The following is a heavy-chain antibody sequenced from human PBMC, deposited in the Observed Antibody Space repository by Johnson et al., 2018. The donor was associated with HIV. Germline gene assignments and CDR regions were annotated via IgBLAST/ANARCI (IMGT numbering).Heavy chain of an antibody. V-gene: IGHV3-7*01. CDR1: GFTFSSYW. CDR3: ARDPQQWLDVGAFDI. J-gene: IGHJ3*02. Sequence: VQLVESGGGLVQPGGSLRLSCAASGFTFSSYWMSWVRQAPGKGLEWVANIKQDGSEQYYVDSVKGRFTISRDNAKNSLYLQMNSLSAEDTAGYYCARDPQQWLDVGAFDIWGQGTMVTVSS. CDR2: IKQDGSEQ. D-gene: IGHD6-19*01.